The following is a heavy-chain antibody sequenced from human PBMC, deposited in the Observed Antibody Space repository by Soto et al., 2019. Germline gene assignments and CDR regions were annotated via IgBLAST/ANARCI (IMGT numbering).Heavy chain of an antibody. D-gene: IGHD7-27*01. CDR3: ARGELGSMDYYYGMDV. CDR1: GGSISSYY. Sequence: SETLSLTCTVSGGSISSYYWSWIRQPPGKGLEWIGYIYYSGSTDYNPSLKSRVTISVDTSKNQFSLKLSSVTAADTAVYYCARGELGSMDYYYGMDVWGQGTTVTVSS. J-gene: IGHJ6*02. V-gene: IGHV4-59*01. CDR2: IYYSGST.